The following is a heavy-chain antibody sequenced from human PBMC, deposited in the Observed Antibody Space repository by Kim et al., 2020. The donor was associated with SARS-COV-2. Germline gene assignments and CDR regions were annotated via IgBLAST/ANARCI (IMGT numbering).Heavy chain of an antibody. CDR3: ARDGRLTAYSTGAFDI. V-gene: IGHV3-74*01. D-gene: IGHD3-9*01. J-gene: IGHJ3*02. Sequence: ESIKGRFTITRNIAKNTLYLQMNSLTAEDTAVYYCARDGRLTAYSTGAFDIWGQGTMVTVSS.